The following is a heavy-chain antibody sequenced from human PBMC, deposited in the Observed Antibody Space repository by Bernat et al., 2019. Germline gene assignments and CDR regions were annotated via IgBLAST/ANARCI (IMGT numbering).Heavy chain of an antibody. Sequence: EVQLVESGGGLVQPGGSLRVSCAASGFTFSSYSMIWVRQAPGKGLEWVALISGPGVTTNYADSVKGRFTIPRDKSKNTLFLQMNSLRAEDTAVYYCAKEAAFCGTGCYSLADCWGQGTLVTVSS. CDR1: GFTFSSYS. CDR3: AKEAAFCGTGCYSLADC. CDR2: ISGPGVTT. D-gene: IGHD2-21*02. J-gene: IGHJ4*02. V-gene: IGHV3-23*04.